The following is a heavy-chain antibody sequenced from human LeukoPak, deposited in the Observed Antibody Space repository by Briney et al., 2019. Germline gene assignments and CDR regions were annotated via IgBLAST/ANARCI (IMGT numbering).Heavy chain of an antibody. J-gene: IGHJ4*02. Sequence: SETLSLTCTVSGGSITIIGDYWGWLRQSPGKGLEWIGSIYYSGSTYYNPGLKSRVTISVDTSKNQCSLRLISVTAADSALYYCVRDKRSSSSIDYWGQGTLVTVSS. CDR1: GGSITIIGDY. CDR2: IYYSGST. CDR3: VRDKRSSSSIDY. D-gene: IGHD6-6*01. V-gene: IGHV4-39*07.